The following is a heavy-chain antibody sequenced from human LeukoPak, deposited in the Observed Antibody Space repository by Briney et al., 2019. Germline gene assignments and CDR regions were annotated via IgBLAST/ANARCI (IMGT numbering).Heavy chain of an antibody. V-gene: IGHV4-34*01. Sequence: SETLSLTCAVYGGSFSGYYWSWIRQPPGKRLEWIGEINHSGSTNYNPSLKSRVTISVDTSKNQFSLKLSSVTAADTAVYYCARGRYYDFWSGRRGAFDIWGQGTMVTVSS. CDR3: ARGRYYDFWSGRRGAFDI. CDR2: INHSGST. CDR1: GGSFSGYY. D-gene: IGHD3-3*01. J-gene: IGHJ3*02.